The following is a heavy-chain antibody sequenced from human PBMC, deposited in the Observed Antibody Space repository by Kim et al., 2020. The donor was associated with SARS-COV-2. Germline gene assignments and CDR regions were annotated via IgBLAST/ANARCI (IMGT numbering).Heavy chain of an antibody. CDR2: ISSSSSYI. J-gene: IGHJ4*02. Sequence: GGSLRLSCAASGFTFSSYSMNWVRQAPGKGLEWVSSISSSSSYIYYADSVKGRFTISRDNAKNSLYLQMNSLRAEDTAVYYCARSYYDSSGYQNYFDYWGQGTLVTVSS. CDR1: GFTFSSYS. V-gene: IGHV3-21*01. D-gene: IGHD3-22*01. CDR3: ARSYYDSSGYQNYFDY.